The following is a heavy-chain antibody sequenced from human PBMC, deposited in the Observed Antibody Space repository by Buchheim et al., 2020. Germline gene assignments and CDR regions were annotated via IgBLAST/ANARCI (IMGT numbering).Heavy chain of an antibody. CDR3: ARQDHESWSGYYTNYYYGMDV. V-gene: IGHV5-51*01. Sequence: EVQLVQSGAEVKKPGESLKISCKGSGYSFTSYWIGWVRQMPGKSLEWMGIIYPGDSDTRYSPSFQGQVTISADKSISTAYPQWSSLKASDTAMYYCARQDHESWSGYYTNYYYGMDVWGQGTT. CDR1: GYSFTSYW. CDR2: IYPGDSDT. J-gene: IGHJ6*02. D-gene: IGHD3-3*01.